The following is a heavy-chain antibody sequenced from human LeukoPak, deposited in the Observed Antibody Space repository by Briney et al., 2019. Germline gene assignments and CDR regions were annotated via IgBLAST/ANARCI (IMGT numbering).Heavy chain of an antibody. CDR3: AKDQYYYDNNGYYTFDY. J-gene: IGHJ4*02. D-gene: IGHD3-22*01. CDR1: GLTFSSYA. CDR2: ISGSGGST. V-gene: IGHV3-23*01. Sequence: GGSLRLSCAASGLTFSSYAMSWVRQAPGKGLQWVSGISGSGGSTYYADSVKGRFTISRDNSKNTLYLQMNSLRAEDTAVYYCAKDQYYYDNNGYYTFDYWGQGILVTVSS.